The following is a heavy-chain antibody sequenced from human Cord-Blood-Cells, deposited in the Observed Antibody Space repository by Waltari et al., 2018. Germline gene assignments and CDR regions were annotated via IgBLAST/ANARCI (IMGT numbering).Heavy chain of an antibody. J-gene: IGHJ3*02. CDR1: GGTFSRYA. CDR2: IIPIFGTA. V-gene: IGHV1-69*12. D-gene: IGHD1-26*01. Sequence: QVQLVQSGAEVKKPGSSVKVSCKASGGTFSRYAISWVRQAPGQGLEWMGGIIPIFGTANYAQMFQGRVTITADESTSTADMELSSLRSEDTAVYYCAVRSHSGSYYAFDIWGQGTMVTVSS. CDR3: AVRSHSGSYYAFDI.